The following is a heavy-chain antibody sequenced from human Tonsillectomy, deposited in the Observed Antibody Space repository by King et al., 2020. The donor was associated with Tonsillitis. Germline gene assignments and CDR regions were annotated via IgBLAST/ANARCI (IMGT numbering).Heavy chain of an antibody. CDR3: AKDVSFGVISMTTVVTQYYFDY. CDR1: GFTFSSYG. J-gene: IGHJ4*02. V-gene: IGHV3-30*02. Sequence: QLVQSGGGVVQPGGSLRLSCAASGFTFSSYGMHWVRQAPGKGLEWVAFIRYDGSNKYYADSVKGRFTISRDNSKNTQYLQMNSLRAEDTAVYYCAKDVSFGVISMTTVVTQYYFDYWGQGTLVTVSS. CDR2: IRYDGSNK. D-gene: IGHD4-23*01.